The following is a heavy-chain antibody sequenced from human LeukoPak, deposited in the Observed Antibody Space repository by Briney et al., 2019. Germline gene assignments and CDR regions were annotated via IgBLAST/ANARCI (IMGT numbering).Heavy chain of an antibody. V-gene: IGHV4-61*02. CDR1: GGSISSGSYY. J-gene: IGHJ4*02. CDR3: ARVGATRYYFDY. Sequence: SETLSLTCTVSGGSISSGSYYWSWIRQPAGKGLEWIGRIYTSGSTNYNPSLKSRVTISVDTSKNQFSLKLSSVTAADTAVYYCARVGATRYYFDYWGQGTLVTVSS. CDR2: IYTSGST. D-gene: IGHD1-26*01.